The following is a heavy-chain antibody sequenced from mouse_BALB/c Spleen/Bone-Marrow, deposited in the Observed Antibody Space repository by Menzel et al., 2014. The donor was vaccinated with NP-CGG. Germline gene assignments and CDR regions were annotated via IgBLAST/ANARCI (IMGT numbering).Heavy chain of an antibody. V-gene: IGHV14-3*02. CDR3: ARSASYYFDY. Sequence: EVHLVESGAELVKPGASVKLSCTASGFNIKDTYMHWVKQRPEQGLEWIGRIDPANGNTKYDPKFQGKATITADTSSNTEYLQLSSLTSEDSAVNYCARSASYYFDYWGQGTTLTDSS. CDR1: GFNIKDTY. CDR2: IDPANGNT. J-gene: IGHJ2*01.